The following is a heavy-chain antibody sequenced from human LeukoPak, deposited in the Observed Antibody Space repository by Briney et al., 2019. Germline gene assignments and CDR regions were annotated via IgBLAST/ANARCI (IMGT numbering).Heavy chain of an antibody. CDR2: ISRQSGAST. J-gene: IGHJ5*02. D-gene: IGHD4-17*01. CDR1: GFTFSSYD. Sequence: PGGSLRLSCAASGFTFSSYDMYWVRQAPGKGLECVASISRQSGASTYYAASVEGRFTISRDNSRSTLYLEMNSLRADDTAVYYCSTKGQNDDYGKPAWGQGTLVTVSS. CDR3: STKGQNDDYGKPA. V-gene: IGHV3-23*01.